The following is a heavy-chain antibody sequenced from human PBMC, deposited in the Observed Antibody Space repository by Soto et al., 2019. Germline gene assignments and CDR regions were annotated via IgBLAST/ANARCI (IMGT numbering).Heavy chain of an antibody. CDR3: ARAMKYYYDSSGYYGPHFDY. J-gene: IGHJ4*02. CDR2: INPSGGST. CDR1: GGTFSSYY. V-gene: IGHV1-46*03. Sequence: ASVKVSCKASGGTFSSYYMHWVRQAPGQGLEWMGKINPSGGSTSYAQKFQGRVTMTRDTSTSTVYMELSSLRSEDTAVYYCARAMKYYYDSSGYYGPHFDYWGQGTLVTVSS. D-gene: IGHD3-22*01.